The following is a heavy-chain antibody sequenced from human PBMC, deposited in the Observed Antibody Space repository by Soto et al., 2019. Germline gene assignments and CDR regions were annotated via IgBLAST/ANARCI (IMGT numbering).Heavy chain of an antibody. CDR2: IYYSGST. V-gene: IGHV4-31*03. CDR1: GGSISGGGYY. CDR3: ARAKVVVAAPLYYFDY. D-gene: IGHD2-15*01. Sequence: SETLSLTCTVSGGSISGGGYYWSWIRQHPGKGLEWIGYIYYSGSTYYNPSLKSRVTISVDTSKNQFSLKLSSVTAADTAEYYCARAKVVVAAPLYYFDYWGQGTLVTVSS. J-gene: IGHJ4*02.